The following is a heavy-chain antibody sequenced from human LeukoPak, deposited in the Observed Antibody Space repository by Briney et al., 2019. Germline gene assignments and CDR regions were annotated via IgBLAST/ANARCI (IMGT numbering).Heavy chain of an antibody. Sequence: PSETLSLTCTVSGGSISSYYWSWIQRPPGKGLEWIGYIYYSGSTNCNPSLKSRVTISVDTSKNQFSLKLSSVTAADTAVYYCARSYYDSSGRFDPWGQGTLVTVSS. D-gene: IGHD3-22*01. CDR3: ARSYYDSSGRFDP. V-gene: IGHV4-59*01. CDR1: GGSISSYY. CDR2: IYYSGST. J-gene: IGHJ5*02.